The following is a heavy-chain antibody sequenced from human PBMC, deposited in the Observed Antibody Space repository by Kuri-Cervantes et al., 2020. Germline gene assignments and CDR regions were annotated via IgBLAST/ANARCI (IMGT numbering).Heavy chain of an antibody. Sequence: ASVKVSCKASGGTFSSYAISWVRQAPGQGLEWMGIINPSGGSTSYAQKFQGRVTMTRDTSTSTVYMELSSLRSDDTAVYYCARDPGGHFDYWGQGTLVTVSS. J-gene: IGHJ4*02. CDR2: INPSGGST. D-gene: IGHD2-8*02. V-gene: IGHV1-46*01. CDR1: GGTFSSYA. CDR3: ARDPGGHFDY.